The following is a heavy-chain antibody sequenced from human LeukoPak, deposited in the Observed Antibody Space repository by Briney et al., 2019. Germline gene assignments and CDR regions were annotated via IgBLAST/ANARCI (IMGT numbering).Heavy chain of an antibody. D-gene: IGHD3-22*01. CDR1: GGSFSGYY. V-gene: IGHV4-34*01. CDR3: ARDRVYYYDSSGYFDH. Sequence: PSETLSLTCAVYGGSFSGYYWSWIRQPPGKGLEWIGEINHSGSTNYNPSLKSRVTISVDTSKNQFSLKLSSVTAADTAFYYCARDRVYYYDSSGYFDHWGQGTLVTVSS. CDR2: INHSGST. J-gene: IGHJ4*02.